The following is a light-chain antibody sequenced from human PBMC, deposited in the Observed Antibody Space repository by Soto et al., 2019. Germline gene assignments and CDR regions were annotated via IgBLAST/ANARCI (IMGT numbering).Light chain of an antibody. J-gene: IGLJ1*01. CDR2: DVS. V-gene: IGLV2-14*01. CDR3: SSYTSSSTLNV. Sequence: QSVLTQPASVSGSPVQSITISCTGTSSDVGGYNYVSWYQQHAGKAPKLMIYDVSNRPSGVSNRLSGSKSGNTASLTVSGLQAEDEADYYCSSYTSSSTLNVFGTGT. CDR1: SSDVGGYNY.